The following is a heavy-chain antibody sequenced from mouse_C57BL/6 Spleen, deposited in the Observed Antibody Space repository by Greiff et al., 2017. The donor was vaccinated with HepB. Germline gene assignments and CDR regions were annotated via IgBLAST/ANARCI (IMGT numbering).Heavy chain of an antibody. Sequence: QVQLQQPGAELVKPGASVKLSCKASGYTFTSHWMQWVKQRPGQGLEWIGEIDPSDSYTNYNQKFKGKATLTVDTSSSTAYMQLSSLTSEDSAVYYCARVEYDGYFWVAYWGQGTLVTVSA. CDR2: IDPSDSYT. V-gene: IGHV1-50*01. J-gene: IGHJ3*01. CDR3: ARVEYDGYFWVAY. CDR1: GYTFTSHW. D-gene: IGHD2-3*01.